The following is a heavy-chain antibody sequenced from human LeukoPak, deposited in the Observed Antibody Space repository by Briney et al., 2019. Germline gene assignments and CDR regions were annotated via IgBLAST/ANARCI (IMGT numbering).Heavy chain of an antibody. CDR3: ARAILSGSYQDDAFDI. V-gene: IGHV1-18*01. CDR1: GGTFSSYA. D-gene: IGHD1-26*01. CDR2: ISAYNGNT. Sequence: ASVKVSCKASGGTFSSYAISWVRQAPGQGLEWMGWISAYNGNTNYAQKLQGRVTMTTDTSTSTAYMELRSLRSDDTAVYYCARAILSGSYQDDAFDIWGQGTMVTVSS. J-gene: IGHJ3*02.